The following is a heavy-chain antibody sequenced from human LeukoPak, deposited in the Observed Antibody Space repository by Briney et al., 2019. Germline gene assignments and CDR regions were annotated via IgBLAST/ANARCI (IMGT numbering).Heavy chain of an antibody. CDR2: IYHSGST. CDR1: GYSIISGFH. Sequence: PSETLSLTCTVSGYSIISGFHWGWIRQPPGKGLEWIGSIYHSGSTYYNPSLKSRVTISVDTSKNQFSLKLSSVTAADTAVYYRARAAVVTFGGLIVPYYFDYWGQGTLVTVSS. J-gene: IGHJ4*02. CDR3: ARAAVVTFGGLIVPYYFDY. D-gene: IGHD3-16*02. V-gene: IGHV4-38-2*02.